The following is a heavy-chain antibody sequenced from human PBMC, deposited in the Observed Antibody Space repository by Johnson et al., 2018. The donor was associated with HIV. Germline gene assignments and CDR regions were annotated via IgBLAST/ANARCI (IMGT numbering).Heavy chain of an antibody. Sequence: QVQLVESGGGVVQPGRSLRLSCAASGFTFSDYCMSWIRQAPGKGLAWVSYISTSGDTTYYADSVKGRFTISRDTAENSLYLQMNSLRAEDTAVYYCAKEARRPAFDIWGQGTMVTVSS. J-gene: IGHJ3*02. D-gene: IGHD6-6*01. V-gene: IGHV3-11*01. CDR1: GFTFSDYC. CDR3: AKEARRPAFDI. CDR2: ISTSGDTT.